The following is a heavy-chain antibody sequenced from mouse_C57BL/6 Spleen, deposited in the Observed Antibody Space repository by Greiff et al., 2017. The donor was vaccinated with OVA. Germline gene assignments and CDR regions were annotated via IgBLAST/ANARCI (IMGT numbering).Heavy chain of an antibody. CDR2: IYPGDGDT. CDR1: GYAFSSYW. CDR3: ARSVVYYDYGSNAMDY. D-gene: IGHD2-4*01. Sequence: VQLQQSGAELVKPGASVKISCKASGYAFSSYWMNWVKQRPGKGLEWIGQIYPGDGDTNYNGKFKGKATLTADKSSSTAYMQLSSLTSEDSAVYYCARSVVYYDYGSNAMDYWGQGTSVTVSS. J-gene: IGHJ4*01. V-gene: IGHV1-80*01.